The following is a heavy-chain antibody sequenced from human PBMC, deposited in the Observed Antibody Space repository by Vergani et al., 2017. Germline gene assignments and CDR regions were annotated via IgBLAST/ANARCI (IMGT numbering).Heavy chain of an antibody. V-gene: IGHV1-2*02. CDR3: VRVGTSSNRDYFDY. D-gene: IGHD2-2*01. J-gene: IGHJ4*02. CDR2: INPYSGGT. CDR1: GYTFTDSF. Sequence: QVQLVQSGAEVKKPVASVKVSCKASGYTFTDSFMHWVRQAPGHGLAWMGWINPYSGGTNDAQKFQGRVTMTRDTSISPAYMELSNLRTDDTAVYYCVRVGTSSNRDYFDYWGQGTLVTVSS.